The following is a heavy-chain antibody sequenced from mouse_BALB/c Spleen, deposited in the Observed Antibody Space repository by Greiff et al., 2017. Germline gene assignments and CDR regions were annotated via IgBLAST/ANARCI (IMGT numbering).Heavy chain of an antibody. V-gene: IGHV5-6*01. CDR1: GFTFSSYG. D-gene: IGHD1-1*01. CDR2: ISSGGSYT. J-gene: IGHJ4*01. CDR3: ARHYYYGSSLYAMDY. Sequence: EVHLVESGGDLVKPGGSLKLSCAASGFTFSSYGMSWVRQTPDKRLEWVATISSGGSYTYYPDSVKGRFTISRDNAKNTLYLQMSSLKSEDTAMYYCARHYYYGSSLYAMDYWGQGTSVTVSS.